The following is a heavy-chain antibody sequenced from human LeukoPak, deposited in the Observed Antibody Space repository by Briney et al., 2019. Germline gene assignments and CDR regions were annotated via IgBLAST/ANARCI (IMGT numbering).Heavy chain of an antibody. Sequence: SQTLSLTCTVSGDSISSGSYYWSWIRQPAGKGLEWIGRIYINGTTNYNPSLKSRVTISADTSKNQFSLKLSSVTAADTAVYYCARSRAHSSSWYGSVGWFDPWGQGTLVTVSS. CDR3: ARSRAHSSSWYGSVGWFDP. J-gene: IGHJ5*02. CDR1: GDSISSGSYY. D-gene: IGHD6-13*01. CDR2: IYINGTT. V-gene: IGHV4-61*02.